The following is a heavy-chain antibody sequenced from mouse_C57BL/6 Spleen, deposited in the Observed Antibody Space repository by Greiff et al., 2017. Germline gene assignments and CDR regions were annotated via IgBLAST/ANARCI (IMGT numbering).Heavy chain of an antibody. V-gene: IGHV1-15*01. CDR3: TRTLITTVVGGYAMDY. CDR1: GYTFTDYE. D-gene: IGHD1-1*01. J-gene: IGHJ4*01. CDR2: IDPETGGT. Sequence: QVQLQQSGAELVRPGASVTLSCKASGYTFTDYEMHWVKQTPVHGLEWIGAIDPETGGTAYNQKFKGKAILTADKSSSTAYMELRSLTSEDSAVYYCTRTLITTVVGGYAMDYWGQGTSVTVSS.